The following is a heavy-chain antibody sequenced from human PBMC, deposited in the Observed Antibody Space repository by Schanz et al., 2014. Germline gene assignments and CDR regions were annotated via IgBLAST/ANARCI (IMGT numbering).Heavy chain of an antibody. D-gene: IGHD1-26*01. J-gene: IGHJ4*02. CDR1: GFTFSNPW. CDR3: AKEGSIYWDRSVDY. CDR2: ISGSGGST. Sequence: EVQLVESGGGLVKPGGSLRLSCAASGFTFSNPWMSWVRQAPGKGLEWVAGISGSGGSTDYADSVKGRFIIPRDNSKNTLYLQMNSLRAEDTAVYYCAKEGSIYWDRSVDYWGQGTLVTVSS. V-gene: IGHV3-23*04.